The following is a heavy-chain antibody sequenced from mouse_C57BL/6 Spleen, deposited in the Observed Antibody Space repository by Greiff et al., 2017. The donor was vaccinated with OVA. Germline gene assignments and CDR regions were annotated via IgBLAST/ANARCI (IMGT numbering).Heavy chain of an antibody. V-gene: IGHV1-64*01. Sequence: QVHVKQPGAELVKPGASVKLSCKASGYTFTSYWMHWVKQRPGQGLEWIGMIHPNSGRTNYNEKFKSRATLTVDKSSSTAYMQLSSLTSEDSAVYYCARDGNYDYFDYWGQGTTLTVSS. J-gene: IGHJ2*01. CDR3: ARDGNYDYFDY. D-gene: IGHD2-1*01. CDR1: GYTFTSYW. CDR2: IHPNSGRT.